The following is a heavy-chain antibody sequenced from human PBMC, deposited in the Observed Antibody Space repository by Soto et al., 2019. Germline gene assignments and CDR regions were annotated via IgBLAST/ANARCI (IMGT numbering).Heavy chain of an antibody. J-gene: IGHJ3*02. CDR2: INPSGGST. Sequence: GASVKVSCKASGYTFTSYYMHCVRQAPGQGLEWMGIINPSGGSTSYAQKFQGRVTMTRDTSTSTVYMELSSLRSEDTAVYYCARDWDIVGVRSARGYAFDIWGQGTMVTVSS. CDR1: GYTFTSYY. CDR3: ARDWDIVGVRSARGYAFDI. V-gene: IGHV1-46*03. D-gene: IGHD2-15*01.